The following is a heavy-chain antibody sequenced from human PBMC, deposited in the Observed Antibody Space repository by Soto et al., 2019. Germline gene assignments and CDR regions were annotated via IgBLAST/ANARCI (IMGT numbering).Heavy chain of an antibody. D-gene: IGHD3-10*01. V-gene: IGHV4-34*01. Sequence: QVQLQQWGAGLLKPSETLSLTCAVSGGSFSGSYWTWVRQAPGKGLEGIGEFNHNGHINYNPSLERRVAISMDTPKKQCSLKVTSVTAADTAVYYCARALGGVTYLKLWGQGTLVTVSS. CDR3: ARALGGVTYLKL. J-gene: IGHJ4*02. CDR1: GGSFSGSY. CDR2: FNHNGHI.